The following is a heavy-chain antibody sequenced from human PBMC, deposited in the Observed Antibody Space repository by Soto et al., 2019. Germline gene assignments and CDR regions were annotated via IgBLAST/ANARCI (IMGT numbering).Heavy chain of an antibody. J-gene: IGHJ3*02. Sequence: EVQLVESGGGLVQPGGSLRLSCAASGFTFSDHYMDWVRQAPGKGLEWVGRTRNKANSYTTEYAASVKGRFTISRDDSKNSLYLQLNSLKTEDTAVYYCARDSLFPLSGRGAFDIWGQGTMVTVSS. V-gene: IGHV3-72*01. CDR2: TRNKANSYTT. CDR1: GFTFSDHY. CDR3: ARDSLFPLSGRGAFDI. D-gene: IGHD1-26*01.